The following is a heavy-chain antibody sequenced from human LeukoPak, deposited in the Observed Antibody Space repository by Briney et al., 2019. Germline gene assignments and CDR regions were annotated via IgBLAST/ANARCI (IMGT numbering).Heavy chain of an antibody. CDR1: GGTFSSYA. V-gene: IGHV1-69*13. CDR3: ARRGSSGWYGGYFDY. J-gene: IGHJ4*02. Sequence: SVKVSCKASGGTFSSYAISWVRQAPGQGLEWMGGIIPIFGTANYAQKFQGRVTITADESTSTAYMELSSLRSEDTAVYYCARRGSSGWYGGYFDYWGQGTLVTVSS. CDR2: IIPIFGTA. D-gene: IGHD6-19*01.